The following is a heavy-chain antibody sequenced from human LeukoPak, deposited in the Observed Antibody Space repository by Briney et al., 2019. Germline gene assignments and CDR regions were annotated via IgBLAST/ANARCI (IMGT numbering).Heavy chain of an antibody. V-gene: IGHV4-4*07. J-gene: IGHJ6*03. CDR1: GGSISSYY. CDR3: ARGSVGGGNYYNYYMDV. Sequence: PSETLSLTCTVSGGSISSYYWSWIRQPAGKGLEWIGHFYTSGSTNYNPSLKSRVTISGDTSKNQFSLKLNSVTAADTAVYYCARGSVGGGNYYNYYMDVWGKGTTVTVSS. CDR2: FYTSGST. D-gene: IGHD5/OR15-5a*01.